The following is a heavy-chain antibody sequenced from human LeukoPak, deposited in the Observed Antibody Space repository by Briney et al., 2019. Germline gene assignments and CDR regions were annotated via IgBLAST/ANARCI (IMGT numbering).Heavy chain of an antibody. V-gene: IGHV3-23*01. J-gene: IGHJ4*02. D-gene: IGHD1-1*01. CDR3: AYYHVNEEPPTF. Sequence: GGSLRLSCATSGFSFSSYAMSWVRQAPGKGLEWVSAIRGSGTGTNYGDSVKGRFTISRHNSKNTLYLQMNSLRAEDTAVYYCAYYHVNEEPPTFWGQGTLVTVSS. CDR2: IRGSGTGT. CDR1: GFSFSSYA.